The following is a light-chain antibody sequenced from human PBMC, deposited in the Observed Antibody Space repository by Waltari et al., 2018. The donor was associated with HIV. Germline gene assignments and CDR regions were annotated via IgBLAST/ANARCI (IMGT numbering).Light chain of an antibody. Sequence: QSVLTQPPSASGTPGQRVTISCSGSSSNIGTNYVYWYHQLPGTAPKILIYRNNQRPSGVPDRFSGSKSGTSACLAISGLRSEDEADYYGAAWDDSLSGWVFGGGTKLTVL. J-gene: IGLJ3*02. CDR1: SSNIGTNY. V-gene: IGLV1-47*01. CDR2: RNN. CDR3: AAWDDSLSGWV.